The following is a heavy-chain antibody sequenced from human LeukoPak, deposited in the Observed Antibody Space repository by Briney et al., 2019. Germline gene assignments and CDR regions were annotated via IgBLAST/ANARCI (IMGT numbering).Heavy chain of an antibody. Sequence: ASVKVSCKASGYTFTSYAVHWVRQTPGQRLECMGWINAGNGNTKYSQKFQGRVTITRDTSASTAYMELSSLRSEDTAVYYCARDLYGQAMDYYDSSGFDYWGQGTLVTVSS. CDR2: INAGNGNT. CDR1: GYTFTSYA. J-gene: IGHJ4*02. V-gene: IGHV1-3*01. D-gene: IGHD3-22*01. CDR3: ARDLYGQAMDYYDSSGFDY.